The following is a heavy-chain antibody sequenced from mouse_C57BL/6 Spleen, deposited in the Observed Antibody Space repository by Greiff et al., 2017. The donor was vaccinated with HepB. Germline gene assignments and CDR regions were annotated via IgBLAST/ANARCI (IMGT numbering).Heavy chain of an antibody. CDR3: ASPLYYGSSGFDY. J-gene: IGHJ2*01. D-gene: IGHD1-1*01. CDR1: GYTFTSYW. V-gene: IGHV1-52*01. Sequence: QVQLQQPGAELVRPGSSVKLSCKASGYTFTSYWMHWVKQRPIQGLEWIGNIDPSDSETHYNQKFKDKATLTVDKSSSTAYMQLSSLTSEDSAVYYCASPLYYGSSGFDYWGQGTTLTVSS. CDR2: IDPSDSET.